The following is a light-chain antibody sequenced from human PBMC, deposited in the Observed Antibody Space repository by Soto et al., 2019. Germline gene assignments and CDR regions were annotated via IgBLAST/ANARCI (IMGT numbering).Light chain of an antibody. Sequence: QMTESPSTLYASVGDRVTITCRASQSISSWLAWYQQKPGKAPKLLIYDASSLESGVPSRFSGSGSGTEFTLTISSLQPDDFATYYCQQYISYSTFGHGTKVDI. CDR2: DAS. CDR3: QQYISYST. V-gene: IGKV1-5*01. J-gene: IGKJ1*01. CDR1: QSISSW.